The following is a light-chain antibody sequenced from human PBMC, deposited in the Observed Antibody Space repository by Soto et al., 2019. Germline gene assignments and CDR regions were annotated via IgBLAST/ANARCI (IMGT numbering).Light chain of an antibody. J-gene: IGKJ4*01. CDR3: HQNNKWPPFT. Sequence: EVVMTQSPATVSVSPGEGVTLSCRASQTISNDLAWYQQKPGQAPRLLIYGASTRATGVPARFSGGGSGTESPPTIGSLRPKVFPFYSGHQNNKWPPFTFGGGTKVEIK. CDR1: QTISND. V-gene: IGKV3-15*01. CDR2: GAS.